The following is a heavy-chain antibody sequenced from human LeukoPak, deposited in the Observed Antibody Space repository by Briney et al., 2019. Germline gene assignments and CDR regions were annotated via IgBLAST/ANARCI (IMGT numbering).Heavy chain of an antibody. CDR2: IVVGSGNT. D-gene: IGHD3-22*01. Sequence: GTSVKVSCKASGFTFTSSAVQWVRQARGQRLEWIGWIVVGSGNTNYVQKFQERVTITRDMSTSTAYMELSSLRSEDTAVYFCARDPFEGGSENYYGAFDLWGQGTMVTVSP. V-gene: IGHV1-58*01. J-gene: IGHJ3*01. CDR1: GFTFTSSA. CDR3: ARDPFEGGSENYYGAFDL.